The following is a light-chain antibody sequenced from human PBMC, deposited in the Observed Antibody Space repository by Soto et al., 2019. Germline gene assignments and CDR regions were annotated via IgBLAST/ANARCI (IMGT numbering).Light chain of an antibody. J-gene: IGKJ2*01. CDR2: SAS. CDR1: QSIRSY. Sequence: DIQMTQSPSSLSASVGDRVTITCRASQSIRSYLHWYQQKPGKAPKLLIYSASSLQVGVPSRFSGSGSGTDFTLTISSLQPEDFATYYCQQTYSMYTFGQGTKLDIK. CDR3: QQTYSMYT. V-gene: IGKV1-39*01.